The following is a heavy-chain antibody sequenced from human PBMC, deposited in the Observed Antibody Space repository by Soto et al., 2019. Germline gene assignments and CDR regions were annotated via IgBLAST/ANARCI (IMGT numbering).Heavy chain of an antibody. CDR1: GGSISSSSYY. D-gene: IGHD3-3*01. CDR3: ARQPYDFWSDLYYFDY. J-gene: IGHJ4*02. CDR2: IYYSGST. V-gene: IGHV4-39*01. Sequence: SETLSLTCTVSGGSISSSSYYWGWILQPPGKGLEWIGSIYYSGSTYYNPSLKSRVTISVDTSKNQFSLKLSSVTAADTAVYYCARQPYDFWSDLYYFDYWGQGTLVTVSS.